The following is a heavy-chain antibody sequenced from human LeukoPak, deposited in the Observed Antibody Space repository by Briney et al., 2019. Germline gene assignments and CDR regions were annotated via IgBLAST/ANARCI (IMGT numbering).Heavy chain of an antibody. CDR2: IIPIFGTA. Sequence: GGSLRLSCAASGGTFSSYAISWVRQAPGQGLEWMGGIIPIFGTANYAQKFQGRVTITADKSTSTAYMELSSLRSEDTAVYYCAREYSRGYSYGYYVDVWGKGTTVTVSS. D-gene: IGHD5-18*01. J-gene: IGHJ6*03. V-gene: IGHV1-69*06. CDR1: GGTFSSYA. CDR3: AREYSRGYSYGYYVDV.